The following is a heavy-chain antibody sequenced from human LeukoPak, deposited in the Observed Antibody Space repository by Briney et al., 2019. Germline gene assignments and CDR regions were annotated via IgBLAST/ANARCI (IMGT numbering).Heavy chain of an antibody. CDR3: ARDYEGCSSSWYWFGNQIYYFDY. V-gene: IGHV1-18*01. CDR2: ISAYNGNT. CDR1: GYTFTSYG. J-gene: IGHJ4*02. Sequence: ASVKVSCKASGYTFTSYGISWVRQAPGQGLEWMGWISAYNGNTNYAQKLQGRVTMTTDTSTSTAYMELRSLRSDDTAVYYCARDYEGCSSSWYWFGNQIYYFDYWGQGTLVTVSS. D-gene: IGHD6-13*01.